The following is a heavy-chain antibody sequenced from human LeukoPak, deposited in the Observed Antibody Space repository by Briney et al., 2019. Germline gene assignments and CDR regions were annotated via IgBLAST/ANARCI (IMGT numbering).Heavy chain of an antibody. Sequence: PGGSLRLSCAASGFTFDDYAMHWVRQAPGKGLEWVSGISWNSGNIGYADSVKGRFTISRDNAKNSLYLQMNSLRAEDTALYYCAKDIYAGTRYYYYMDVWGKGTTVTVSS. V-gene: IGHV3-9*01. CDR3: AKDIYAGTRYYYYMDV. CDR2: ISWNSGNI. J-gene: IGHJ6*03. D-gene: IGHD1-7*01. CDR1: GFTFDDYA.